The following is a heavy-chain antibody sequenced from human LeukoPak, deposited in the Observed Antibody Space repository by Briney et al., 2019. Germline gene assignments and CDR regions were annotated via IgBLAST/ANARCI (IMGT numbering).Heavy chain of an antibody. J-gene: IGHJ5*02. Sequence: SETLSLTCAVYGGSFSGYYWSWIRQPPGKGLEWIGEINHSGSTNYNPSLKGRVTISVDTSKNQFSLKLSSVTAADTAVYYCARGPKWELLPINWFDPWGQGTLVTVSS. V-gene: IGHV4-34*01. CDR1: GGSFSGYY. CDR3: ARGPKWELLPINWFDP. CDR2: INHSGST. D-gene: IGHD1-26*01.